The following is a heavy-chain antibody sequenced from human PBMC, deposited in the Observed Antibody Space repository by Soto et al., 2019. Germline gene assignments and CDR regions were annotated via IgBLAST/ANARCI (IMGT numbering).Heavy chain of an antibody. Sequence: QVQLVQSWAEVKKPGASVKVSCKASGYTFTSYAMHWVRQAPGQRLEWMGWINAGNGNTKYSQKFQGRVTITRDTSASTAYMELSSLRSEDTAVYYCARDWFTLIAAAYFWGHGTLVTVSS. V-gene: IGHV1-3*01. D-gene: IGHD6-13*01. CDR3: ARDWFTLIAAAYF. CDR1: GYTFTSYA. CDR2: INAGNGNT. J-gene: IGHJ4*01.